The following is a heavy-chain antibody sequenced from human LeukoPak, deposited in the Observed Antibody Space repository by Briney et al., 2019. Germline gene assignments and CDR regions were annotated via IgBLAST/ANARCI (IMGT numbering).Heavy chain of an antibody. D-gene: IGHD2-2*01. J-gene: IGHJ3*02. CDR3: ARDRMPGAFDI. V-gene: IGHV3-66*01. CDR1: GFTVSSNH. Sequence: SGGSLRLSCAASGFTVSSNHMSWVRQAPGKGLEWVSVIYSGGSTYYADSVKGRFTISRDNSKNTLYLQMNSLRAEDTAVYYCARDRMPGAFDIWGQGTMVTVSS. CDR2: IYSGGST.